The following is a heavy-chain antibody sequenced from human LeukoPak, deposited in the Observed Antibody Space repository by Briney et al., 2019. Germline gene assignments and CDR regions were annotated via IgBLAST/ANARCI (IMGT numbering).Heavy chain of an antibody. Sequence: PSETPSLTCTVSGGSISSHYWSWIRQPPGKGLEWIGYIYYSGSTNYNPSLKSRVTISVDTSKNQFSLKLSSVTAADTAVYYCARYSSSWSPYYFDYWGQGTLVTVSS. V-gene: IGHV4-59*11. CDR3: ARYSSSWSPYYFDY. J-gene: IGHJ4*02. D-gene: IGHD6-13*01. CDR2: IYYSGST. CDR1: GGSISSHY.